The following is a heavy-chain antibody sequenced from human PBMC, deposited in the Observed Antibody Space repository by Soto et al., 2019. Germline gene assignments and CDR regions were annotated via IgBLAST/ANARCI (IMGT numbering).Heavy chain of an antibody. CDR2: MNPNSGNT. Sequence: AAVKVRCKASGETFNSWDLHGVQQATGQGLEWMGWMNPNSGNTGYAQKFQGRVTMTRNTSISTAYMELSSLRSEDTAVYYCASYNQRGYYGMDVWGQGTTVTVSS. V-gene: IGHV1-8*01. CDR1: GETFNSWD. D-gene: IGHD1-20*01. CDR3: ASYNQRGYYGMDV. J-gene: IGHJ6*02.